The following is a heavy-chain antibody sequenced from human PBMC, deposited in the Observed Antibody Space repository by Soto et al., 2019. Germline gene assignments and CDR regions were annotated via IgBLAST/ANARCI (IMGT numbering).Heavy chain of an antibody. CDR2: ISGSGGST. V-gene: IGHV3-23*01. J-gene: IGHJ4*02. CDR3: ATAYGDYDFWSGYYDY. CDR1: GFTFSSYA. Sequence: GESLKISCAASGFTFSSYAMSWVRQAPGKGLEWVSAISGSGGSTYYADSVKGRFTISRDNSKNTLYLQMNSLRAEDTAVYYCATAYGDYDFWSGYYDYWGQGTLVTVSS. D-gene: IGHD3-3*01.